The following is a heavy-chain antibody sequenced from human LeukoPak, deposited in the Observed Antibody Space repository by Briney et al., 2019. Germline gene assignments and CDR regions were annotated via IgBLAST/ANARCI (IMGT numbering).Heavy chain of an antibody. D-gene: IGHD3-10*01. J-gene: IGHJ6*02. V-gene: IGHV3-74*01. CDR2: INSDGSST. Sequence: GGSLRLSCAASGFTFSSYWMHRVRQAPGKGLVWVARINSDGSSTTYADSVKGRFTISRDNAKNTLYLQMNSLRAEDTAVYYCASITMARGVMSYYYGMDVWGQGTTVTVSS. CDR1: GFTFSSYW. CDR3: ASITMARGVMSYYYGMDV.